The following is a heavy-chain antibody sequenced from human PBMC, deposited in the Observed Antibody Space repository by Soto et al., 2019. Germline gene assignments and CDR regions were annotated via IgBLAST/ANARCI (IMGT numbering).Heavy chain of an antibody. J-gene: IGHJ5*02. Sequence: SGTLSLTYSVSGGSISSGGYYWSWIRQHPGKVLEWIGYIYYSGTTYYNPSLKSRVTISVHTSKNQFSLKLSSVSAAATALYYLVVCSLVVVRAPGSYPSGRGTLVSVX. CDR1: GGSISSGGYY. D-gene: IGHD2-8*02. CDR3: VVCSLVVVRAPGSYP. CDR2: IYYSGTT. V-gene: IGHV4-31*03.